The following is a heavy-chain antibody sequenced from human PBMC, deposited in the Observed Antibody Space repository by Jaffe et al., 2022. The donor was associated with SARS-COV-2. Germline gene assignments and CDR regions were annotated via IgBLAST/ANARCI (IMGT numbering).Heavy chain of an antibody. V-gene: IGHV1-69*02. D-gene: IGHD3-9*01. Sequence: QVQLVQSGAEVKKPGSSVKVSCKASGGTFSSYTIAWVRQAPGQGLEWMGRIIPSLGIENYAQKFQGRVTVTADISTTTAYMELSSLRSEDTAFYYCARSRRIEHFDYLSIFDSWGQGTLVTVSS. CDR1: GGTFSSYT. CDR2: IIPSLGIE. CDR3: ARSRRIEHFDYLSIFDS. J-gene: IGHJ4*02.